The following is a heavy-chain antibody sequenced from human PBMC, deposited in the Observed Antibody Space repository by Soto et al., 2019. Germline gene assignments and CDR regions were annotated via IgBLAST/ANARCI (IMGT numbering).Heavy chain of an antibody. D-gene: IGHD5-18*01. Sequence: LSLTCTVSGGSISRGDYYWSWIRQPPGKGLEWIGYIYYSGSTYYNLSLKSRVTISVDTSKNQFSLKLSSVTAADTAVYYCARAVYSGYSYGYYFDYWGQGTLVTAPQ. CDR3: ARAVYSGYSYGYYFDY. V-gene: IGHV4-30-4*01. CDR2: IYYSGST. J-gene: IGHJ4*02. CDR1: GGSISRGDYY.